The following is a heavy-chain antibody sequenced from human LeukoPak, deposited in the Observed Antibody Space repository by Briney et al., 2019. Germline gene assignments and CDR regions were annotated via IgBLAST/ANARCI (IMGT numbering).Heavy chain of an antibody. CDR3: AKAITMIVVVNDAFDI. D-gene: IGHD3-22*01. V-gene: IGHV3-23*01. CDR2: ISGSGGST. J-gene: IGHJ3*02. Sequence: GGSLRLSCAASEFSVGSNYMTWVRQAPGKGLEWDSAISGSGGSTYYADSVKGRFTISRDNSKNTLYLQMNSLRAEDTAVYYCAKAITMIVVVNDAFDIWGQGTMVTVSS. CDR1: EFSVGSNY.